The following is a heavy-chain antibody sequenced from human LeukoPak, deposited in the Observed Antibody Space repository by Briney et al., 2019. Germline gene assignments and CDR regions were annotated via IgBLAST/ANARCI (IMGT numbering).Heavy chain of an antibody. V-gene: IGHV1-69*05. CDR2: IIPIFGTA. D-gene: IGHD5-24*01. Sequence: SVKVSCKASGGTFSGYAISWVRQAPGQGLEWMGGIIPIFGTANYAQKFQGRVTMTRDTSTSTVYMELSSLRSEDTAVFYCARVALGRRWLQTSYYYGMDVWGQGTTVTVSS. CDR1: GGTFSGYA. CDR3: ARVALGRRWLQTSYYYGMDV. J-gene: IGHJ6*02.